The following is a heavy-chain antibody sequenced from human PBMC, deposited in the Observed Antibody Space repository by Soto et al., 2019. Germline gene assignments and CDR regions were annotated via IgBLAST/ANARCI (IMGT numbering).Heavy chain of an antibody. Sequence: RGESLKISCKGSGYSFTSYWIGWVRQMPGKGLEWMGIIYPGDSDTRYSPSFQGQVTISADKSISTAYLQWSSLKASDTAMYYCAGLPRGYSYGNYYYYGMDVWGQGTTVTVSS. J-gene: IGHJ6*02. D-gene: IGHD5-18*01. CDR1: GYSFTSYW. CDR3: AGLPRGYSYGNYYYYGMDV. CDR2: IYPGDSDT. V-gene: IGHV5-51*01.